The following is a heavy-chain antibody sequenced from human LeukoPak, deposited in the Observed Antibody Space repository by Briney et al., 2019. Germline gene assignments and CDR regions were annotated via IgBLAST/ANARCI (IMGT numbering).Heavy chain of an antibody. J-gene: IGHJ5*02. D-gene: IGHD3-3*01. V-gene: IGHV1-46*01. CDR3: ASSSPRRHYDFWSGYDNWFDP. Sequence: TSYAQKFQGRVTMTRDTSTSTVYMELSSLRSEDTAVYYCASSSPRRHYDFWSGYDNWFDPWGQGTLVTVSS. CDR2: T.